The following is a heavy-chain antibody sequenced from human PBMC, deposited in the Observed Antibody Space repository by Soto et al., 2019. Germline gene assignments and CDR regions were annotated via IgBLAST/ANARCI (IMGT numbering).Heavy chain of an antibody. J-gene: IGHJ4*02. CDR2: FDPEDGET. CDR3: ATAKRTYYDILTGYYTDY. D-gene: IGHD3-9*01. CDR1: GYTLTELS. V-gene: IGHV1-24*01. Sequence: ASVKVSCKVSGYTLTELSMHWVRQAPGKGLEWMGGFDPEDGETIYAQKFQGRVTMTEDTSTDTAYMELSSLRSEDTAVYYCATAKRTYYDILTGYYTDYWGQGTLVTVSS.